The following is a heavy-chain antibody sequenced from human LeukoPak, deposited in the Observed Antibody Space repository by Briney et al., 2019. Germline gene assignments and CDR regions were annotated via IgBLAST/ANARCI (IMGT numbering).Heavy chain of an antibody. V-gene: IGHV3-21*01. CDR3: ARDRVYDEDLDY. D-gene: IGHD3-3*01. CDR2: ISRSSTFI. CDR1: GFSFSSYS. Sequence: GGSLRLSCAASGFSFSSYSMNWVSQAPGKGLEWVSSISRSSTFIYYADSVKGRFTISRDNAKNSLYLLMNSLRAEDTAVYYCARDRVYDEDLDYWGQGTLVTVSS. J-gene: IGHJ4*02.